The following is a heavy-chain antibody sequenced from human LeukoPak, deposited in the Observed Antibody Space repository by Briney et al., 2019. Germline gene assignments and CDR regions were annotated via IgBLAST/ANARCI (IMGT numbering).Heavy chain of an antibody. D-gene: IGHD4-17*01. Sequence: GGSLRLSCAASGFTVSSNYMSGVRQAPGKWLEGGSVIYSGGSTYYADSVKGRFTISRHNSKNTLYLQMNSLRAEDTAVYYCARHDYGDYRNFDYWGQGTLVTVSS. CDR2: IYSGGST. CDR3: ARHDYGDYRNFDY. J-gene: IGHJ4*02. V-gene: IGHV3-53*04. CDR1: GFTVSSNY.